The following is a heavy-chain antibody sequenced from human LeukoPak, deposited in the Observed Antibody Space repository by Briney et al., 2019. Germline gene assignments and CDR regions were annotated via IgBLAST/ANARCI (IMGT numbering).Heavy chain of an antibody. Sequence: GGSLRLSCTAPGFTFGDYVMSWVRQAPGKGLEWVGFIRSKAYGGTTKNAASVKGRFTISRDDSRSIAYLQMNSLKTEDTAVYYCTRRYYYDSSGYYYVRDAFDIWGQGTMVTVSS. CDR1: GFTFGDYV. V-gene: IGHV3-49*04. CDR2: IRSKAYGGTT. CDR3: TRRYYYDSSGYYYVRDAFDI. D-gene: IGHD3-22*01. J-gene: IGHJ3*02.